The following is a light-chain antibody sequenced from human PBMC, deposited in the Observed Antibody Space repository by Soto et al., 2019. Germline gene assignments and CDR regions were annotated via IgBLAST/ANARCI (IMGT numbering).Light chain of an antibody. CDR2: GAS. CDR1: QSVGSN. V-gene: IGKV3-15*01. Sequence: EIVMTQSPVTLSVSPGERATLSCRASQSVGSNLAWYQQKPGQAPRLLIYGASTRATAIPARFSGSGSGTEFTLTISSLQSEDFAVYYCQQYDNWPPWTFGQGTKGDIK. CDR3: QQYDNWPPWT. J-gene: IGKJ1*01.